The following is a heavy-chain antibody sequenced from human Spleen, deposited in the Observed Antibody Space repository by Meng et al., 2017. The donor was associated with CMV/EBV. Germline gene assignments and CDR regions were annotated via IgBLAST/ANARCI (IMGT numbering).Heavy chain of an antibody. CDR3: ARGPDSSGYYYYYFDY. D-gene: IGHD3-22*01. V-gene: IGHV4-34*01. CDR2: INHSGST. Sequence: ESLKISCAVYGGSFSGYYWSWIRQPPGKGLEWIGEINHSGSTNYNPSLKSRVTISVDTSKNQFSLKLSSVTSADTAVYYCARGPDSSGYYYYYFDYWGQGTLVTVSS. CDR1: GGSFSGYY. J-gene: IGHJ4*02.